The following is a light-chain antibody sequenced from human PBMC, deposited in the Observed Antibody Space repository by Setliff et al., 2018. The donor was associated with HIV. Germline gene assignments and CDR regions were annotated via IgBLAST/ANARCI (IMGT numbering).Light chain of an antibody. CDR1: NIGGKS. Sequence: SYALTQPXRVSGAQGETAKITCGRNNIGGKSVHWYQQKTGQAPVLVVYDXXYRPSGIPERFSGSNSGNTATLTITRVEAGDEADYYCQVWDINPDLYVFGTGTKVTV. J-gene: IGLJ1*01. V-gene: IGLV3-21*02. CDR3: QVWDINPDLYV. CDR2: DXX.